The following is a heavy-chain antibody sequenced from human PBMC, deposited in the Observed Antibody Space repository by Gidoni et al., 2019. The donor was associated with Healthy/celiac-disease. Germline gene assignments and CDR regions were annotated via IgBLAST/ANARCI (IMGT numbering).Heavy chain of an antibody. D-gene: IGHD2-2*01. CDR3: ARGCSSTSCYLDY. CDR2: ISSSSSYI. CDR1: GFTFSTYS. Sequence: EVQLVESGGGLVEPGGSLRLSCAASGFTFSTYSMNWFRQAPGKGLAWVSSISSSSSYIYYADSVKGRFTISRDNAKNSLYLQMNSLRAEDTAVYYCARGCSSTSCYLDYWGQGTLVTVSS. J-gene: IGHJ4*02. V-gene: IGHV3-21*01.